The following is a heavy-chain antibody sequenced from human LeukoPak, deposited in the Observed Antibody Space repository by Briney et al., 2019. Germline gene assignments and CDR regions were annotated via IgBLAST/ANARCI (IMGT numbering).Heavy chain of an antibody. CDR1: GYTFTGYY. D-gene: IGHD3-22*01. CDR2: INPNSGGT. Sequence: ASVKVSCKASGYTFTGYYMQWVRQAPGQGLEWMGWINPNSGGTNYAQKFQGRVTMTRDTSISTAYMELSRLRSDDTAVYYCARLASLYDSSGYYWGDYWGQGTLVTVSS. J-gene: IGHJ4*02. CDR3: ARLASLYDSSGYYWGDY. V-gene: IGHV1-2*02.